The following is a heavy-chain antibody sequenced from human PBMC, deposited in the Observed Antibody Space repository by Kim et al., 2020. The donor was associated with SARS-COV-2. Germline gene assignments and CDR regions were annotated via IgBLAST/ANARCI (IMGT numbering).Heavy chain of an antibody. D-gene: IGHD2-2*01. CDR1: GFTLSTCA. Sequence: GGSLRLSCVASGFTLSTCAMTWVHQAPGKGLEWVSSISARGVTYYADSVKGRFTVSRDSSKNTLDLQMNSLRAEDTALYYCATRPCDGGYAPWDYWGQGTLVTVSS. CDR2: ISARGVT. V-gene: IGHV3-23*01. J-gene: IGHJ4*02. CDR3: ATRPCDGGYAPWDY.